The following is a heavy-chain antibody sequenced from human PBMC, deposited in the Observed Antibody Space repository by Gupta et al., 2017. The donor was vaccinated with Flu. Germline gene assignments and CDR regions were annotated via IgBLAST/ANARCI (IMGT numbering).Heavy chain of an antibody. V-gene: IGHV3-23*01. CDR2: ISGSGGST. J-gene: IGHJ4*02. CDR1: GFTFSSYA. D-gene: IGHD6-6*01. Sequence: EVQLLESGGGLVQPGGSLRLSCAASGFTFSSYAMRRVPQAPGKGLEWVSAISGSGGSTYYADSVKGRFTISRDNSKNTLYLQMNSLRAEDTAVYYCAKDPRSIAARRFDYWGQGTLVTVSS. CDR3: AKDPRSIAARRFDY.